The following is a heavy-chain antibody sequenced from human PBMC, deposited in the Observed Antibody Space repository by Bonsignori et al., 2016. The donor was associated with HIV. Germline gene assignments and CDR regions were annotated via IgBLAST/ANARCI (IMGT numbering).Heavy chain of an antibody. V-gene: IGHV4-30-4*01. CDR3: ALLGAFDL. D-gene: IGHD3-16*01. CDR2: IYYSGST. Sequence: WIRQPPGKGLEWMGYIYYSGSTYYNPSLKSRVSMSVDTSKNQFSLRLTSVTAADTAVYYCALLGAFDLWGQGTMVTVSS. J-gene: IGHJ3*01.